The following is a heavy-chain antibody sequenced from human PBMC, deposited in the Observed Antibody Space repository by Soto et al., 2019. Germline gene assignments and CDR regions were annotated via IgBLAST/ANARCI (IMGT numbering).Heavy chain of an antibody. CDR1: VFSFSIYW. CDR3: ASDLSGRADV. CDR2: MNEDGGTT. Sequence: WGSLRLCCATYVFSFSIYWMHWVRQAPGKGLVWVSRMNEDGGTTDYADSVKGRFTISRDNAKNTLYLQMNSLRVEDTAVYYCASDLSGRADVWGQGTTVTASS. J-gene: IGHJ6*01. V-gene: IGHV3-74*01. D-gene: IGHD3-10*01.